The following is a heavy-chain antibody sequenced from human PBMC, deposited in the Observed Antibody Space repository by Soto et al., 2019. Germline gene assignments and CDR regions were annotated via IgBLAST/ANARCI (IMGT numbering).Heavy chain of an antibody. V-gene: IGHV3-33*01. CDR1: GFTFSSYG. Sequence: QVQLVESGGGVVQPGRSLRLSCAASGFTFSSYGMHWVRQAPGKGLEWVAVIWYDGSNKYYADSVKGRFTISRDNSKNTLYLQMNSLRAEDTAVYYCARDQSHYSSGWYNGGFDPWGQGTLVTVSS. CDR3: ARDQSHYSSGWYNGGFDP. CDR2: IWYDGSNK. D-gene: IGHD6-19*01. J-gene: IGHJ5*02.